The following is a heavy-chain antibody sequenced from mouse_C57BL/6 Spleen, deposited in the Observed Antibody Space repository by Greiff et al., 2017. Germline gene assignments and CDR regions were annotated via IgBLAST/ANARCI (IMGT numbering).Heavy chain of an antibody. V-gene: IGHV1-66*01. CDR3: ARTWDGGYGMDY. D-gene: IGHD4-1*01. CDR2: IYPGSGNT. Sequence: QVQLQQSGPELVKPGASVKISCKASGYSFTSYYIHWVKQRPGQGLEWIGWIYPGSGNTKYNEKFKGKATLTADTSSSTAYMQLSSLTSEDSAVYYCARTWDGGYGMDYWGQGTSVTVSS. J-gene: IGHJ4*01. CDR1: GYSFTSYY.